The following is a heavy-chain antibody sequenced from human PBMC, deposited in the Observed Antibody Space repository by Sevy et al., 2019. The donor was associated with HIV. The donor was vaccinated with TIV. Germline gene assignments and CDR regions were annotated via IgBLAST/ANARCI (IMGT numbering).Heavy chain of an antibody. J-gene: IGHJ3*02. Sequence: GGSLRLSCAASGFTFSNYAMTWVRQTPGKGLEWVSTISFSGVNTDYADSVKGLFTISRDNSKNTLFLQMNSLRAEDTAVFYCAKDTSGYGDYRDGFDIWGQGTMVTVSS. CDR1: GFTFSNYA. CDR3: AKDTSGYGDYRDGFDI. CDR2: ISFSGVNT. D-gene: IGHD4-17*01. V-gene: IGHV3-23*01.